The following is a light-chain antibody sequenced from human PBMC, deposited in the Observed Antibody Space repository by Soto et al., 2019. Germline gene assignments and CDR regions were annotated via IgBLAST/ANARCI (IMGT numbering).Light chain of an antibody. CDR3: SSYTSISTYV. CDR1: SSDVGGYNF. V-gene: IGLV2-14*01. CDR2: DVT. Sequence: QSALTQPASVYGSPGQSITISCTGTSSDVGGYNFVSWYQQHPDKAPKLMIYDVTNRPSGVPNRFSGSKSGNTASLTISGLQAEDEADYYCSSYTSISTYVFGTGTKVTVL. J-gene: IGLJ1*01.